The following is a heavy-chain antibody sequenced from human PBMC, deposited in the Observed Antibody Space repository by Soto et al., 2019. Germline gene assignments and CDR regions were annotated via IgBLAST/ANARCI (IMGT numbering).Heavy chain of an antibody. J-gene: IGHJ4*02. D-gene: IGHD2-2*01. CDR2: ISWNSGII. CDR1: GFTFDDFA. Sequence: DVDLVESGGGLVQPGRSLRLSCAVSGFTFDDFAMHWVRQAPGKGLEWVSGISWNSGIIGYADSVKGRFTISRDNAKRSLYLQMNSLRTEDTALYYCAKDIVSDSPPYYFHYWGQGTLVTVSS. V-gene: IGHV3-9*01. CDR3: AKDIVSDSPPYYFHY.